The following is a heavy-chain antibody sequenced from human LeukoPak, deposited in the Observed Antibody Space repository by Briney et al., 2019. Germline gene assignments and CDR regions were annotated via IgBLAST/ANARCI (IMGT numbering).Heavy chain of an antibody. J-gene: IGHJ4*02. CDR3: AKLSGGYSYRSLDF. CDR2: IMGSGSST. D-gene: IGHD3-16*02. V-gene: IGHV3-23*01. Sequence: PGGSLRLSCAASGHNFRSCDMSWVRQAPGRGLEWVSGIMGSGSSTYHADSVKGRFTISRDNSKNTLYLQMNSLRADDTALYYCAKLSGGYSYRSLDFWGQGTLVTVSS. CDR1: GHNFRSCD.